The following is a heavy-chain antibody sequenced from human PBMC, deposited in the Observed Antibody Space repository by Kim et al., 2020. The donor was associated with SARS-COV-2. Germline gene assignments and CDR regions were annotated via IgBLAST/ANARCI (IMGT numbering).Heavy chain of an antibody. CDR1: GYTFTSYA. D-gene: IGHD3-10*01. CDR2: INTNTGNP. Sequence: ASVKVSCKASGYTFTSYAMNWVRQAPGQGLEWMGWINTNTGNPTYAQGFTGRFVFSLDTSVSTAYLQISSLKAEDTAVYYCAREGYYYGSGSYYASYYFDYWGQGTLVTVSS. CDR3: AREGYYYGSGSYYASYYFDY. J-gene: IGHJ4*02. V-gene: IGHV7-4-1*02.